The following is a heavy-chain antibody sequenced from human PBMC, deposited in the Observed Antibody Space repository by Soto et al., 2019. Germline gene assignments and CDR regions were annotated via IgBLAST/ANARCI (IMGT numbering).Heavy chain of an antibody. CDR2: IDPSDSYT. V-gene: IGHV5-10-1*01. CDR1: GYSFTSYW. J-gene: IGHJ5*02. CDR3: ARLYNWFDP. Sequence: VESLTVAGKGSGYSFTSYWIRWVRQMPGKGLEWMGRIDPSDSYTNYSPSFQGHGTISADKSISTAYLQWSSLRASDTAMYYCARLYNWFDPWGQGTLVTVSS.